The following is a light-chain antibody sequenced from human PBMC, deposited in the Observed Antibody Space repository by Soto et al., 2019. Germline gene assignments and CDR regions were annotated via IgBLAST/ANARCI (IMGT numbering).Light chain of an antibody. CDR3: CSYAGTVAYV. CDR1: GSEVNAYNL. Sequence: QSVLTQPASVCRSPGQSITISCAGTGSEVNAYNLVSWYQQHPGKAHKLIICEVNPRPSWISYRFSGSKSGDTASLTISVLQAEDEADYFCCSYAGTVAYVFATGTKVTVL. CDR2: EVN. V-gene: IGLV2-23*02. J-gene: IGLJ1*01.